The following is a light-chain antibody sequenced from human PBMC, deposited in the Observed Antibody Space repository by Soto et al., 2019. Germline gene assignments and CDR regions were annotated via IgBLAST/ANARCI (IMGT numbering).Light chain of an antibody. V-gene: IGLV2-14*01. CDR1: SSDIGAYNY. CDR2: EVS. Sequence: QSALAQPASVSGSPGQSITISCTGTSSDIGAYNYVSWYQHHPGQAPKLVIFEVSNRPSGISNRFSGSKFGSTASLTISGLQPDDEADYYCASYSGRVTFVFGTGTKVTVL. J-gene: IGLJ1*01. CDR3: ASYSGRVTFV.